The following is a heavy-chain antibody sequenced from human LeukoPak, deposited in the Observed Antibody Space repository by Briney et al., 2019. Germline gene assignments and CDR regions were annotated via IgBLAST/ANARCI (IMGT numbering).Heavy chain of an antibody. CDR1: GGSFSGYY. CDR2: INHSGST. V-gene: IGHV4-34*01. D-gene: IGHD6-19*01. CDR3: ARGCYSSGWYRGDNWFDP. Sequence: PSETLSLTCAVYGGSFSGYYWSWIRQPPGKGLEWIGEINHSGSTNYNPSLKSRVTISVDTSKNQFSLRLSSVTAADTAVYYCARGCYSSGWYRGDNWFDPWGQGTLVTVSS. J-gene: IGHJ5*02.